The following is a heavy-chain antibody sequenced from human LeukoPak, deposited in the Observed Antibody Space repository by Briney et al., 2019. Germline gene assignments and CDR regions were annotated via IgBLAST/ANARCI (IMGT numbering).Heavy chain of an antibody. Sequence: GASVKVSCKASGGTFSSYAISWVRQAPGQGLEWMGGIIPIFGTANYAQKFQGRVTITADESTSTAYMELSSPRSEDTAVYYCARSLAAAGKRDYFDYWGQGTLVTVSS. CDR3: ARSLAAAGKRDYFDY. CDR2: IIPIFGTA. CDR1: GGTFSSYA. J-gene: IGHJ4*02. D-gene: IGHD6-13*01. V-gene: IGHV1-69*13.